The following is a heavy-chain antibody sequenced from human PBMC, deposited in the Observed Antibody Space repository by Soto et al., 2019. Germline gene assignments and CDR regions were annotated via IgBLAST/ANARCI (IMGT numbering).Heavy chain of an antibody. Sequence: QVQLVESGGGVVQPGRSLRLSCAASGFTFSDCGMHWVRQAPGKGLEWVAVVTYEETEIHYADSVRGRFTISRDNSKNIVEPQMGRPEVGDTAVYYCVKEQSSGYWRTADYWGQGTLITVSS. D-gene: IGHD6-25*01. V-gene: IGHV3-30*18. J-gene: IGHJ4*02. CDR1: GFTFSDCG. CDR2: VTYEETEI. CDR3: VKEQSSGYWRTADY.